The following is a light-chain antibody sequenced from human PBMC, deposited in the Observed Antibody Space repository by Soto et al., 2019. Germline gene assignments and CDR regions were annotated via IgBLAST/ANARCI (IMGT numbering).Light chain of an antibody. Sequence: EIVLTQSPGTLSLSPGERATLSCGASQIVSSGSLAWYQQKPGQAPRLLIYGASTRATGIPDRFSGSGSGTEFTLTISSLQSGDFAVYYCQQYNRWPFTFGPGTKVDIK. J-gene: IGKJ3*01. CDR1: QIVSSG. CDR3: QQYNRWPFT. CDR2: GAS. V-gene: IGKV3-15*01.